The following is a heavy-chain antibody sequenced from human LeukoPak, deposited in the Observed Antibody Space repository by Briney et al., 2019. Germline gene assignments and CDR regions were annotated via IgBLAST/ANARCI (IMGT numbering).Heavy chain of an antibody. Sequence: QTLELPFDISGNNLSSISSPWNWIKASPSRGVEWLGRTYYSSKWYNDYAVSVKSRIIINPDTSKNHFSLQLNSVTPEDTAVYYCVRETHNFDHWGQGTLVTVSS. CDR1: GNNLSSISSP. V-gene: IGHV6-1*01. CDR2: TYYSSKWYN. CDR3: VRETHNFDH. J-gene: IGHJ4*02.